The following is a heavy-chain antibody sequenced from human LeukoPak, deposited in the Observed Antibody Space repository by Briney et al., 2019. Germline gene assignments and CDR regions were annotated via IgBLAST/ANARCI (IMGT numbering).Heavy chain of an antibody. V-gene: IGHV3-7*01. CDR3: TRSLWTEDH. J-gene: IGHJ4*02. D-gene: IGHD3-10*01. CDR1: GFIFSDYY. CDR2: INQDGGAK. Sequence: PGGTLRLSCSASGFIFSDYYMSWVRLAPGKGLEWVANINQDGGAKYYVDSVKGRFTVSRDNAKNSVYLQMNSLRVEDTAIYFCTRSLWTEDHWGKGTLVTVSS.